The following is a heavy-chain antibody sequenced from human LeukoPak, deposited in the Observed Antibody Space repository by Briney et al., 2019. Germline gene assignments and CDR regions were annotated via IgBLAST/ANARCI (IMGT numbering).Heavy chain of an antibody. CDR3: ARGPNSNWSGLDF. CDR2: ISPTGSTT. V-gene: IGHV3-74*01. Sequence: GGPLRLSCTASGFSFSGHWMHWARQLPGKGLVWVSRISPTGSTTSYADSVEGRFTVSRDNAKNTLYVQVNNLRAEDTAVYYCARGPNSNWSGLDFWGQGTLLTVSS. J-gene: IGHJ4*02. CDR1: GFSFSGHW. D-gene: IGHD6-6*01.